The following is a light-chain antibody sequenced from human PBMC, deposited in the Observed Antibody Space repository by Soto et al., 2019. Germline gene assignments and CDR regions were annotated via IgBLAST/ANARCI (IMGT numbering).Light chain of an antibody. CDR3: QQSYSTLIT. V-gene: IGKV1-39*01. CDR2: AAS. CDR1: QSISSY. Sequence: DIQMTQSPSSLSASVGDRVTITCRASQSISSYLNWYQQKPGKAPKLLIYAASSLQSGVPSRFSGSGSGTDFPPTISSLQPEDFATYYCQQSYSTLITSGQGTRLEIK. J-gene: IGKJ5*01.